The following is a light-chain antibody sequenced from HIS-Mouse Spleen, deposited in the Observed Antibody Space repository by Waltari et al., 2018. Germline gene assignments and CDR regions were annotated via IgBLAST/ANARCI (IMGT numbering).Light chain of an antibody. V-gene: IGLV2-11*01. CDR3: CSYAGSYTWV. Sequence: QSALTQPRSVSGSPGQSVTISCPGTSSDCGGYNFVSWDPQHPGKAPKLMIYDVRKRPSGVPDRFSGSKSGNTASLTISGLQAEDEADYYCCSYAGSYTWVFGGGTKLNVL. CDR1: SSDCGGYNF. J-gene: IGLJ3*02. CDR2: DVR.